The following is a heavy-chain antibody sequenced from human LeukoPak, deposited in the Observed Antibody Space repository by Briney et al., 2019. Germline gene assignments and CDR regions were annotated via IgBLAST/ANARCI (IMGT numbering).Heavy chain of an antibody. D-gene: IGHD5-12*01. CDR2: ISSSGSTI. CDR1: GFTFSDYY. J-gene: IGHJ4*02. Sequence: GGSLRLSCAASGFTFSDYYMSWIRQAPGKGLEWVSYISSSGSTIYYADSVKGRFTISRDNAKNSLYMQMNSLRAEDTAVYYCAREAYSGYDLIRYSDYWGQGTLVTVSS. V-gene: IGHV3-11*01. CDR3: AREAYSGYDLIRYSDY.